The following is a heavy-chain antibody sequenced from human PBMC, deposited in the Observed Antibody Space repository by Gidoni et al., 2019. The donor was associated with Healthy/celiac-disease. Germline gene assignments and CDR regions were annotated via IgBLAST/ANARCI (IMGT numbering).Heavy chain of an antibody. Sequence: QLQLQESGPGLVKPSETLSLTCTVSGGSISSSSYYWGWIRQPPGKGLEWIGSIYYSGSTYYNPSLKSRVTISVDTSKNQFSLKLSSVTAADTAVYYCARRPTTAMVTYWFDPWGQGTLVTVSS. CDR3: ARRPTTAMVTYWFDP. V-gene: IGHV4-39*01. D-gene: IGHD5-18*01. CDR2: IYYSGST. J-gene: IGHJ5*02. CDR1: GGSISSSSYY.